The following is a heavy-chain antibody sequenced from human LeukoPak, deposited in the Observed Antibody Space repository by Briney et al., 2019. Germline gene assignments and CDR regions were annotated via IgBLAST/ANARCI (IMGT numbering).Heavy chain of an antibody. CDR1: GFTFSVYG. J-gene: IGHJ6*02. Sequence: GGSLRLSCAASGFTFSVYGMYWVRQPPGKGLEWVALISYDGTDKYHVDSVKGRFTISRDNSNNTLYLQMNSLRPDDTAVYYCAKAGYSSGWTRYYGMDVWGQGTTVTVSS. V-gene: IGHV3-30*18. CDR2: ISYDGTDK. D-gene: IGHD6-19*01. CDR3: AKAGYSSGWTRYYGMDV.